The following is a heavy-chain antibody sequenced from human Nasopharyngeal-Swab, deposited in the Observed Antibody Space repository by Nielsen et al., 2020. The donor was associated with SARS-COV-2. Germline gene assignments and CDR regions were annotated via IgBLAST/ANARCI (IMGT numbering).Heavy chain of an antibody. J-gene: IGHJ6*02. CDR1: GGSFTGFY. Sequence: SDPLSLPCPVFGGSFTGFYWNWIRQPPGKGRAWMGEINLNEKTNNNPSLMSRVIMSIDTSNNRVSLRLSSVAASDTAVYYCARAGRFGDAFTGLDVWGQGTTVTVSS. V-gene: IGHV4-34*01. D-gene: IGHD1-26*01. CDR2: INLNEKT. CDR3: ARAGRFGDAFTGLDV.